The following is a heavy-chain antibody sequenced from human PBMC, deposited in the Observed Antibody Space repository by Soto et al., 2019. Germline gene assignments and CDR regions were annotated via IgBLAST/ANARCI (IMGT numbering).Heavy chain of an antibody. CDR1: GFTFSSYD. CDR3: ARGSIAENNFDY. V-gene: IGHV3-13*01. CDR2: IGTAGDT. J-gene: IGHJ4*02. Sequence: VGSLRLSCAASGFTFSSYDMHWVRQATGKGLEWVSAIGTAGDTYYPGSVKGRFTISRENAKNSLYLQMNSLRAGDTAVYYCARGSIAENNFDYWGQGTLVTVSS. D-gene: IGHD6-6*01.